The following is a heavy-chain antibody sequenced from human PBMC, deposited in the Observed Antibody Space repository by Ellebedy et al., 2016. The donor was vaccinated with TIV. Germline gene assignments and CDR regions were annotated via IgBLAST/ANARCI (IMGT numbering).Heavy chain of an antibody. V-gene: IGHV3-23*01. CDR1: GFTFSKFA. CDR3: AKDRTPGDGYWVFDD. J-gene: IGHJ4*02. CDR2: IVGSGA. Sequence: PGGSLRLSCAASGFTFSKFAIPWVRQAPGKGLEWVSGIVGSGAQKYADSVKGRFTISRDNSKSTVDLQMNSLRVEDTAVYFCAKDRTPGDGYWVFDDWGQGTLVTVSS. D-gene: IGHD5-18*01.